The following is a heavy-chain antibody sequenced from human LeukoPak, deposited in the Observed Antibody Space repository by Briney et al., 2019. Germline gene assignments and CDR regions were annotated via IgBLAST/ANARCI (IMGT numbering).Heavy chain of an antibody. J-gene: IGHJ6*03. V-gene: IGHV1-8*02. CDR2: MNPNSGNT. CDR1: GYTFTGYY. D-gene: IGHD3-22*01. CDR3: ARVYYYDSSGYYYYYMDV. Sequence: ASVKVSCKASGYTFTGYYMHWVRQATGQGLEWMGWMNPNSGNTGYAQKFQGRVTMTRNTSISTAYMELSSLRSEDTAVYYCARVYYYDSSGYYYYYMDVWGKGTTVTISS.